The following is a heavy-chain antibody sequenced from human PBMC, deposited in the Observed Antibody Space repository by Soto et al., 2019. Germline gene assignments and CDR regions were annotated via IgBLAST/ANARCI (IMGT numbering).Heavy chain of an antibody. CDR1: GFTFSSYS. Sequence: EVQLVESGGGLVKPGGSLRLSCAASGFTFSSYSMNWVRQAPGKGLEWVASLSSSSSYIYYADSVKGRFTISRDNAKNSVYLPMNSLRAADRAEYDCTSVGGKPGPGFDYWGQGTLVTVSS. CDR2: LSSSSSYI. V-gene: IGHV3-21*01. J-gene: IGHJ4*02. CDR3: TSVGGKPGPGFDY. D-gene: IGHD3-16*01.